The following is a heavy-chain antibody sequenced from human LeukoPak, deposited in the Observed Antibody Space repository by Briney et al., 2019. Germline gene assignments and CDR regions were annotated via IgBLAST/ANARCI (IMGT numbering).Heavy chain of an antibody. D-gene: IGHD2-15*01. CDR1: GFTLSTYG. CDR3: AKDLDCSGGTCHRAFDC. CDR2: IRYDGSDK. J-gene: IGHJ4*02. Sequence: GGSLRLSCVASGFTLSTYGMHWVRQAPGKGLEWVAFIRYDGSDKFYGDSVKGRFTTSRDNSKNTLCLQMSRLRVEDTAVYYCAKDLDCSGGTCHRAFDCWGQGTPVTVSS. V-gene: IGHV3-30*02.